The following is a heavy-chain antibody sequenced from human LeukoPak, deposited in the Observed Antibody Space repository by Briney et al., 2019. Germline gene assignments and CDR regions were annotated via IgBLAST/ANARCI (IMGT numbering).Heavy chain of an antibody. J-gene: IGHJ5*02. V-gene: IGHV4-34*01. CDR2: INHSGST. Sequence: SETLSLTCAVYGGSFSGYYWSWIRQPPGKGLEWIGEINHSGSTNYNPSLKSRVTISVDTSKNQFSLKLSSVTAADTAVYYCARASMVRGDRHNWFDPWGQGTLVTVSS. CDR1: GGSFSGYY. D-gene: IGHD3-10*01. CDR3: ARASMVRGDRHNWFDP.